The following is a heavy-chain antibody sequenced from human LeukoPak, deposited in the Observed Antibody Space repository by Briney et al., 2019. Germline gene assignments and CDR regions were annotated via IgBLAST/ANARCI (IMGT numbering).Heavy chain of an antibody. V-gene: IGHV3-33*01. CDR2: IWYDGGNK. Sequence: GGSLRLSCAASGFTFSSYGMHWVRQAPGKGLEWVAVIWYDGGNKYYADSVKGRFTISRDNSKNTLYLQMNSLRAEDTAVYYCARGPPGPVAGKYYFDYWGQGTLVTVSS. CDR3: ARGPPGPVAGKYYFDY. D-gene: IGHD6-19*01. CDR1: GFTFSSYG. J-gene: IGHJ4*02.